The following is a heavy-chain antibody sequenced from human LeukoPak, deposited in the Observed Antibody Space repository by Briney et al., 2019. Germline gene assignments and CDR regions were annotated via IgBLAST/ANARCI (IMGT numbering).Heavy chain of an antibody. J-gene: IGHJ3*02. CDR2: IYDSGST. D-gene: IGHD3-10*01. Sequence: SESLSLTCTLSARSVSSATYYRSWLRQPPGGGLEWFGYIYDSGSTHSNPSLKSRVPISVDTSKNQFSLKLSSVTAADTAVYYCARGEWFGDLSPFDIWGQGSMVTVSS. V-gene: IGHV4-61*01. CDR1: ARSVSSATYY. CDR3: ARGEWFGDLSPFDI.